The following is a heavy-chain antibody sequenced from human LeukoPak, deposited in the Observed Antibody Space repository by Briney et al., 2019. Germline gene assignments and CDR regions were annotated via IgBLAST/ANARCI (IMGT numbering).Heavy chain of an antibody. CDR3: ARGVVPPPY. CDR2: ISSSGGII. V-gene: IGHV3-48*03. Sequence: PGGSLRLSCAASGFTFSSYEFNWVRQAPGKGLEWVSYISSSGGIIFYADSVKGRFTISRDNAKKSLYLQMNSLRAEDTAIYYCARGVVPPPYWGQGTLVTVSS. CDR1: GFTFSSYE. D-gene: IGHD2-2*01. J-gene: IGHJ4*02.